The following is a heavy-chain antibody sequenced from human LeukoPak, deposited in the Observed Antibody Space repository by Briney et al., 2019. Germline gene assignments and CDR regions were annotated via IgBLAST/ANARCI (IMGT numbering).Heavy chain of an antibody. CDR3: AKDLKRYCSSTSCYPFDY. D-gene: IGHD2-2*01. Sequence: GGSLRLSCAASGFILRNYAMNWVRQAPGKGPEWVSSITGSGGGTSYADSVKGRFTISRDNSKNTLYLQMNSLRAEDTAVYYCAKDLKRYCSSTSCYPFDYWGQGTLVTVSS. CDR2: ITGSGGGT. CDR1: GFILRNYA. V-gene: IGHV3-23*01. J-gene: IGHJ4*02.